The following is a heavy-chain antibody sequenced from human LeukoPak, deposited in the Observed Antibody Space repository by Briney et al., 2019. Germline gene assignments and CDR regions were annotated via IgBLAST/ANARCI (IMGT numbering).Heavy chain of an antibody. Sequence: GGYLRLSCAASGFTVSCNYMSWVRQAPGKGLEWVSVLYSGGSTYYADSVKGRFTISRDNSKNTLDLQMNSLRAEDTAVYYCARGTGDYFDYWGQGTLVTVSS. CDR1: GFTVSCNY. V-gene: IGHV3-66*01. CDR3: ARGTGDYFDY. J-gene: IGHJ4*02. CDR2: LYSGGST.